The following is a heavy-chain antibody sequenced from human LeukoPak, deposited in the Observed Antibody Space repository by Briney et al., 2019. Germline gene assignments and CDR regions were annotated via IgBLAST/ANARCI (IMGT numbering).Heavy chain of an antibody. CDR1: GFTFSSYG. V-gene: IGHV3-33*06. J-gene: IGHJ4*02. D-gene: IGHD3-10*01. CDR3: AKRYYYGSGSFDY. CDR2: IWYDGSNK. Sequence: PGGSLRLSCAASGFTFSSYGMHGVRQAPGKGLEWVAVIWYDGSNKYYADSVKGRFTISRDNSKNTLYLQMNSLTAEDTAVYYCAKRYYYGSGSFDYWGQGTLVTVSS.